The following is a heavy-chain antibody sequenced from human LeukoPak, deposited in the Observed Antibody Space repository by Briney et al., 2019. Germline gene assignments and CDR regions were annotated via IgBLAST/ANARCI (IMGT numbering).Heavy chain of an antibody. Sequence: SETLSLTCTVSGGSVSDYYWSWIRQPPGKGLEWIGYIYYSGSTNYNPSLKSRVTISVDTSKNPFSLKLSSVTAADTAVYYCARVSCSGGSCYPPGRLGNQFDPWGQGTLVTVSS. CDR2: IYYSGST. CDR3: ARVSCSGGSCYPPGRLGNQFDP. V-gene: IGHV4-59*02. D-gene: IGHD2-15*01. J-gene: IGHJ5*02. CDR1: GGSVSDYY.